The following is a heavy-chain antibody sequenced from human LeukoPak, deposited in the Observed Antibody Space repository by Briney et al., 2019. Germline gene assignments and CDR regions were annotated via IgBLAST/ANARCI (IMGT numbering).Heavy chain of an antibody. CDR2: IRSKANSYAT. CDR3: TRLSRVPDYGDYAYDY. CDR1: GFTFSGSA. D-gene: IGHD4-17*01. J-gene: IGHJ4*02. V-gene: IGHV3-73*01. Sequence: PGGSLRLSCAASGFTFSGSAMHWVRQASGKGVEWVGRIRSKANSYATAYAASVKGRFTISRDDSKNTAYLQMNSLKTEDTAVYYCTRLSRVPDYGDYAYDYWGQGTLVTVSS.